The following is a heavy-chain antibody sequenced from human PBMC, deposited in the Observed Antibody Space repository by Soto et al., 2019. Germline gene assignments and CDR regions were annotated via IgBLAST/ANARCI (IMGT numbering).Heavy chain of an antibody. CDR1: GGSVRAPDW. D-gene: IGHD1-1*01. Sequence: SETLSLTCTLSGGSVRAPDWWNWVRQSPDKGLEWIAEVHISGHSDYNPSLRSRVSVSIDSSKNQFYLNLNSVTAADTAIYYCARVRQGCSANNCYFDPWGQGTQVTVS. CDR2: VHISGHS. CDR3: ARVRQGCSANNCYFDP. J-gene: IGHJ5*01. V-gene: IGHV4-4*02.